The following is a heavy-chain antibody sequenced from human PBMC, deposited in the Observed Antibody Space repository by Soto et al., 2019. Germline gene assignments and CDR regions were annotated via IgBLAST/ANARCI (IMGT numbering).Heavy chain of an antibody. CDR3: ARDLAKGGGSAGFDY. V-gene: IGHV1-2*02. CDR1: GYTFTGYD. J-gene: IGHJ4*02. Sequence: ASVKVSCKASGYTFTGYDMRWVRQAPGQGLEWMGWINAKSGGTMYPQKFQGRVTMTWDTSISTAYMALTRLRSDDTAVYYCARDLAKGGGSAGFDYWGQGTLVTVSS. CDR2: INAKSGGT. D-gene: IGHD1-26*01.